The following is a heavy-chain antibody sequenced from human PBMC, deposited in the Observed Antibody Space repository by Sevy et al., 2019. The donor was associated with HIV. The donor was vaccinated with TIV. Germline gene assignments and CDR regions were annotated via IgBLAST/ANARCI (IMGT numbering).Heavy chain of an antibody. CDR2: IKQDESEK. V-gene: IGHV3-7*01. CDR3: AKGNSGSFDY. J-gene: IGHJ4*02. Sequence: GGSLRLSCAASGFSFSNYWMHWVRQAPGKGLEWVANIKQDESEKYYVASVKGRFTISRDNAKNSVYLEMNSLRREDTAIYYCAKGNSGSFDYWGQGTLVTVSS. CDR1: GFSFSNYW. D-gene: IGHD3-22*01.